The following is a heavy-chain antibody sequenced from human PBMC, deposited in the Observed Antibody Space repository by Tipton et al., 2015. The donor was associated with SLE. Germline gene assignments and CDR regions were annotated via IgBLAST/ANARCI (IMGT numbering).Heavy chain of an antibody. Sequence: TLSLTCTVSGGSISSYYWSWIRQPAGGGLEWIGRIYTNENTNYNPSLKSRVTMSVDTSKNHFSLKLISVTAADTAVYYCARVAYDFWSGPSTSGNYHDYWGQGSLVTVSS. CDR3: ARVAYDFWSGPSTSGNYHDY. CDR2: IYTNENT. CDR1: GGSISSYY. V-gene: IGHV4-4*07. D-gene: IGHD3-3*01. J-gene: IGHJ4*02.